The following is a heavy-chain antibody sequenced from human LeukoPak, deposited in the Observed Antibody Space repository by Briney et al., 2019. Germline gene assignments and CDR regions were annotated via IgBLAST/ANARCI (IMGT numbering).Heavy chain of an antibody. J-gene: IGHJ6*03. CDR2: IYYSGST. CDR1: GGSISSYY. V-gene: IGHV4-59*12. Sequence: PSETLSLTCTVSGGSISSYYWSWIRQPPGKGLEWIGYIYYSGSTNYNPSLKSRVTISVKTSKNQFSLKLASVTAADTAVYYCARGQVDFYYMDVWGTGTTVSISS. CDR3: ARGQVDFYYMDV.